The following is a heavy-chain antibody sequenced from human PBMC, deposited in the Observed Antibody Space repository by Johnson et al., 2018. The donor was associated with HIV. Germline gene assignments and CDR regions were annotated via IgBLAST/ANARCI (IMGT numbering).Heavy chain of an antibody. CDR3: AKDSRYSYGPDAFDI. D-gene: IGHD5-18*01. CDR2: ISSSGSTI. V-gene: IGHV3-11*04. CDR1: GFTFSDYY. J-gene: IGHJ3*02. Sequence: QVQLVESGGGLVKPGGSLRLSCAASGFTFSDYYMRWIRQTPGKGLEWVSYISSSGSTIYYADSVQGRFSISSDNAKNSLYLQMNSLRAEDTAVYYCAKDSRYSYGPDAFDIWGQGTMVTVSS.